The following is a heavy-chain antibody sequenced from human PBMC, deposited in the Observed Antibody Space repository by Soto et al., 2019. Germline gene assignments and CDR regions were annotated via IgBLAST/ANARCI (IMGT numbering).Heavy chain of an antibody. V-gene: IGHV2-5*02. CDR1: GFSLSSTRMA. J-gene: IGHJ4*02. D-gene: IGHD6-19*01. CDR3: AHIVVAGLGYYFDY. CDR2: IYWDADK. Sequence: QITLKESGPTLVKPTQTLTLTCTFSGFSLSSTRMAVGWIRQPPGKALEWLALIYWDADKRYSPFLKSRLTIATDTSKNQVVPTMSNMVPVDTARYYCAHIVVAGLGYYFDYWGQGTLVTVSS.